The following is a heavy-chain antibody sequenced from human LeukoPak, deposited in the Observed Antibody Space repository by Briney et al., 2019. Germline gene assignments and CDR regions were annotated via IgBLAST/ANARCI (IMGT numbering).Heavy chain of an antibody. Sequence: SQTLSPTCAISGDSVSSKSAAWNWIRQSPSRGLEWLGRTYYRSKWYIEFALSVRSRITINPDTSKNQFSLQLRSVTPDDTAVYYCARTTGTFDCWGQGTLVTVSS. J-gene: IGHJ4*02. V-gene: IGHV6-1*01. CDR1: GDSVSSKSAA. D-gene: IGHD1-1*01. CDR3: ARTTGTFDC. CDR2: TYYRSKWYI.